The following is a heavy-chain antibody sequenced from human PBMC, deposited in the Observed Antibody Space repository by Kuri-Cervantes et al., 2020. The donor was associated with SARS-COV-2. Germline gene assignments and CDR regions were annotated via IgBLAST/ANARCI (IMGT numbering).Heavy chain of an antibody. D-gene: IGHD2-2*01. J-gene: IGHJ3*02. CDR1: GGSTSSSSYY. CDR2: IYYSGST. CDR3: ARGGGYQLLSDDAFDI. V-gene: IGHV4-39*07. Sequence: SETLSLTCTVSGGSTSSSSYYWGWIRQPPGRGLEWIGSIYYSGSTYYNPSLKSRVTISLDTSKNQFSLKLSSVTAADTAVYDCARGGGYQLLSDDAFDIWGQGTMVTVSS.